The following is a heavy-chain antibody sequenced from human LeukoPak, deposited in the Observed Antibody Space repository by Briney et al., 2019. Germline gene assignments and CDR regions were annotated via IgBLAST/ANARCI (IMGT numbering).Heavy chain of an antibody. CDR1: GGSFSGYY. D-gene: IGHD4-23*01. V-gene: IGHV4-34*01. J-gene: IGHJ2*01. CDR3: ARMTPYGGNSQRYWYFDL. Sequence: KPSETLSLTCAGYGGSFSGYYWSWIRQPPGKGLEWIGEINHSGSTNYNPSLKSRVTISVDTSKNQFSLKLSSVTAADTAVYYCARMTPYGGNSQRYWYFDLWGRGTLVTVSS. CDR2: INHSGST.